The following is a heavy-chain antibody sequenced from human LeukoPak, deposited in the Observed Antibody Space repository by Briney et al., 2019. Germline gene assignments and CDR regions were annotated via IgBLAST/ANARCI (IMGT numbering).Heavy chain of an antibody. V-gene: IGHV4-39*07. CDR1: GDSISTSSYY. D-gene: IGHD3-10*01. J-gene: IGHJ6*03. CDR2: IYYSGST. Sequence: SETLSLTCSVSGDSISTSSYYWGWIRQPPGKGLEWIGTIYYSGSTYYNPSLKSRVTISVDTSKNQFSLMLSSVTAADTAMYYCARDPGARIGAYYYYYMDVWGKGTTVTISS. CDR3: ARDPGARIGAYYYYYMDV.